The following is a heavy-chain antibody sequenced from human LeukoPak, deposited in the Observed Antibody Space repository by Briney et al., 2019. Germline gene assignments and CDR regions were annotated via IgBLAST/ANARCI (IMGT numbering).Heavy chain of an antibody. CDR1: GASISSYY. J-gene: IGHJ3*02. Sequence: SGTLSLTCTVSGASISSYYWSWIRQPPGKGLEWIGDIYYSGSIKYNPSLKSRVTISVDKSKNQFSLKLSSVTAADTAVYYCARPKTGSDAFDIWGQGTMVTVSS. CDR2: IYYSGSI. CDR3: ARPKTGSDAFDI. V-gene: IGHV4-59*12. D-gene: IGHD3-9*01.